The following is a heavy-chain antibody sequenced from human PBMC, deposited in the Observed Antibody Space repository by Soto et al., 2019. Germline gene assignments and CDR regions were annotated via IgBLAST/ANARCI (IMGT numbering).Heavy chain of an antibody. D-gene: IGHD2-2*01. CDR2: IYYSGST. V-gene: IGHV4-59*01. J-gene: IGHJ5*02. CDR3: ARHCSSTSCYGRARWFDP. CDR1: GGSISSYY. Sequence: PSETLSLTCTVSGGSISSYYWSWIRQPPGKGLEWIGYIYYSGSTNYNPSLKSRVTISVDTSKNQFSLKLSSVTAADTAVYYCARHCSSTSCYGRARWFDPWGQGTLVTAPQ.